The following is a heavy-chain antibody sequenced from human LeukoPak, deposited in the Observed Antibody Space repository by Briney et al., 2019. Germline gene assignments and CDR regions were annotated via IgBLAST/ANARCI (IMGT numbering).Heavy chain of an antibody. CDR2: ITPIIGTT. CDR1: GGTFNTHI. CDR3: TRVTPRGSKHNWFDP. V-gene: IGHV1-69*08. D-gene: IGHD1-26*01. J-gene: IGHJ5*02. Sequence: SVKVSCTSSGGTFNTHIFNWVRQAPGQGLEWMGKITPIIGTTKYAQRFQARVTITADRSTSTAYLELSGLTYDDTAVYYCTRVTPRGSKHNWFDPWGQGTPVSVSS.